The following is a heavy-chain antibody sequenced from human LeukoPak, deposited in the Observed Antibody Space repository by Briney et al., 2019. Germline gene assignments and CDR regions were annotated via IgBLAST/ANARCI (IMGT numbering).Heavy chain of an antibody. CDR1: GFTFSSYA. V-gene: IGHV3-23*01. D-gene: IGHD3-22*01. J-gene: IGHJ4*02. Sequence: PGGSLRLSCAASGFTFSSYAMSWVRQAPGKGLEWVSAISGSGGSTYYADSVKGRFTISRDNSKNTLYLQMNSLRAEDTAVYYCAKVDDYYDSSLGAYYFDYWGQGTLVTVSS. CDR3: AKVDDYYDSSLGAYYFDY. CDR2: ISGSGGST.